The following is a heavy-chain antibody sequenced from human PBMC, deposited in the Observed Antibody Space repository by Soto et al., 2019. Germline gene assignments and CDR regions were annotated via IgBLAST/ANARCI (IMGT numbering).Heavy chain of an antibody. J-gene: IGHJ3*02. V-gene: IGHV4-59*01. CDR1: GGSISSYY. CDR2: IYYSGT. Sequence: QVQLQESGPGLVKPSETLSLTCSVSGGSISSYYWSWIRQPPGKGLEWIAYIYYSGTSYNPSLKSRVSLSLDTSKNQFSLKLSCVTAADTAVYYCARTYDGSGPNSGGYAFDIWGQGTMVTVSS. D-gene: IGHD3-22*01. CDR3: ARTYDGSGPNSGGYAFDI.